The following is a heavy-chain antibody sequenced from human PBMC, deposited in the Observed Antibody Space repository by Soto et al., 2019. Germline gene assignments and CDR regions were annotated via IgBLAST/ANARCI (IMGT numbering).Heavy chain of an antibody. CDR3: ARGYRVYYFDY. V-gene: IGHV4-34*01. CDR2: INHSGST. CDR1: GGSFSGYY. J-gene: IGHJ4*02. Sequence: QVQLQQWGAGLLKPSETLSLTCAVYGGSFSGYYWSWIRQPPGKGLEWIGEINHSGSTNYNPSLKSRVTTAVDPAKTHFSLKLSSVTAADTAVYYCARGYRVYYFDYWGPGTLVTVSS. D-gene: IGHD6-13*01.